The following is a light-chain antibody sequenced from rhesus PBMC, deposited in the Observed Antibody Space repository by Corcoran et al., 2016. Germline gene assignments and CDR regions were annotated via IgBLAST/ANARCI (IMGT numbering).Light chain of an antibody. V-gene: IGKV1-25*01. CDR3: QQYNSFPYS. CDR2: YAT. J-gene: IGKJ2*01. CDR1: QVISTY. Sequence: DIQMTQSPSSVSASVGDRVTITCRASQVISTYLAWYQQKPGKAPKLLLYYATALQTGVPSRFSGSGSGTDFTLIISSLQPEYFATYYCQQYNSFPYSFGQGTKVEIK.